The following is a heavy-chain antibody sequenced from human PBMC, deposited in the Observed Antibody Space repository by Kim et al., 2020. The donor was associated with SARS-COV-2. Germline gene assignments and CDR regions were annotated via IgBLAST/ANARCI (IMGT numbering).Heavy chain of an antibody. CDR3: ATPLYYYDSSGYYHDAFDI. V-gene: IGHV3-11*01. CDR1: GFTFSDYY. J-gene: IGHJ3*02. D-gene: IGHD3-22*01. CDR2: ISSSGSTI. Sequence: GGSLRLSCAASGFTFSDYYMSWIRQAPGKGLEWVSYISSSGSTIYYADSVKGRFTISRDNAKNSLYLQMNSLRAEDTAVYYCATPLYYYDSSGYYHDAFDIWGQGTMVTVSS.